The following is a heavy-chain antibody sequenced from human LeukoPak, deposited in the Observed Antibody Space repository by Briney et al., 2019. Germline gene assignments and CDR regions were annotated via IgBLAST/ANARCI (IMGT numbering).Heavy chain of an antibody. CDR2: ISGSGGST. Sequence: ETLSLTCTVSGGSITSYYWSWIRQPPGKGLEWVSAISGSGGSTYYADSVKGRFTISRDNSKNTLYLQMNSLRAEDTAVYYCAKNYGSGRGPMDVWGQGTTVTVSS. CDR1: GGSITSYY. V-gene: IGHV3-23*01. CDR3: AKNYGSGRGPMDV. J-gene: IGHJ6*02. D-gene: IGHD3-10*01.